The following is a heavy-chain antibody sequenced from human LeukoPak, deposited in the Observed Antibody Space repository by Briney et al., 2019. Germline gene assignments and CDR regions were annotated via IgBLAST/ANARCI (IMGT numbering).Heavy chain of an antibody. CDR2: IIPIFGTA. V-gene: IGHV1-69*13. D-gene: IGHD2-2*03. CDR1: GGTFSSYA. J-gene: IGHJ5*02. CDR3: ARGAPTLDIVVVPAAIIGGVWFDP. Sequence: EASVKVSCKASGGTFSSYAISWVRQAPGQGLEWMGGIIPIFGTANYAQKFQGRVTITADESTSTAYMELSSLRSEDTAVYYCARGAPTLDIVVVPAAIIGGVWFDPWGQGTLVTVSS.